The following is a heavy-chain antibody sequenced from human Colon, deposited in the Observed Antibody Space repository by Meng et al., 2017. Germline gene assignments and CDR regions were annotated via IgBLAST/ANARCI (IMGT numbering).Heavy chain of an antibody. CDR1: GFRFDDYG. D-gene: IGHD3-10*01. V-gene: IGHV3-9*01. J-gene: IGHJ4*02. CDR3: VKDRRAFSYGWGIRY. CDR2: ISWSSGII. Sequence: GGSLRLSCGASGFRFDDYGMHWVRQAPGKGLEWVAGISWSSGIIGYADSVKGRFTISRDNANNSLYLQMNSLRAEDTALYYCVKDRRAFSYGWGIRYWGQGTLVTVSS.